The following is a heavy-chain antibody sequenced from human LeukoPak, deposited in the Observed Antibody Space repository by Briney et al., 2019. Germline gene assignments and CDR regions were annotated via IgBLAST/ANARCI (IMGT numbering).Heavy chain of an antibody. CDR2: ISSSGSTI. Sequence: GGSLRLSCAASGFTFSDYYMSWIRQAPGKGLEWVSYISSSGSTIYYADSVKGRFTISRDNAKNSLYLQMNSLRAEDTAVYYCARAPAHVVVANFDYWGQGTLVTVSS. V-gene: IGHV3-11*04. D-gene: IGHD2-21*01. CDR3: ARAPAHVVVANFDY. J-gene: IGHJ4*02. CDR1: GFTFSDYY.